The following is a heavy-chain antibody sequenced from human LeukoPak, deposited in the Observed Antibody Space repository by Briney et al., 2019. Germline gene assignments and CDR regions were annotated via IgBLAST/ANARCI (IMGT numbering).Heavy chain of an antibody. CDR2: IKEDGSEK. CDR3: ARWSRVGSGLYYIDD. D-gene: IGHD6-25*01. J-gene: IGHJ4*02. Sequence: GGSLRLSCAASGFTFSTYWMSWVRQAPGKGLEWVANIKEDGSEKYYVASVKGRFTISRDNAKNSLYLQMNSLRAEDTAVYYCARWSRVGSGLYYIDDWGQGTLVTVS. V-gene: IGHV3-7*01. CDR1: GFTFSTYW.